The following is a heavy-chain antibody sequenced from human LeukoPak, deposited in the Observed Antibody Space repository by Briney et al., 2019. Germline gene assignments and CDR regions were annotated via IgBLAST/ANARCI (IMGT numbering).Heavy chain of an antibody. D-gene: IGHD5-18*01. V-gene: IGHV4-59*01. J-gene: IGHJ4*02. CDR1: GGSISSYY. CDR2: IYYSGST. Sequence: KPSETLSLTCTVSGGSISSYYWSWIRQPPGKGLEWIGYIYYSGSTNYNPSLKSRVTISVDTSKNQFSLKLSSVTAADTAVYYCARDRYIDSDYYFDYWSQGTLVTVSP. CDR3: ARDRYIDSDYYFDY.